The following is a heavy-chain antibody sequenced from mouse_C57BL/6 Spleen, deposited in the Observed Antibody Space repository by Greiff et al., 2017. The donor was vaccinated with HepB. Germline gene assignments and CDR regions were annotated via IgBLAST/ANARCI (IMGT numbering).Heavy chain of an antibody. Sequence: QVQLQQSGPELVKPGASVKISCKASGYSFTSYYIHWVKQRPGQGLEWIGWIYPGSGNTKYNEKFKGKATLTADTSSSTAYMQLSSLTSEDSAVYYGARGKGGFYYFDYWGQGTTLTVSS. V-gene: IGHV1-66*01. CDR1: GYSFTSYY. J-gene: IGHJ2*01. CDR3: ARGKGGFYYFDY. CDR2: IYPGSGNT.